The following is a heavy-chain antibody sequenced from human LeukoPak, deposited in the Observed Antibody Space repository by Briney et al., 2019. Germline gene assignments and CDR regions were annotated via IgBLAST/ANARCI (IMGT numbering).Heavy chain of an antibody. Sequence: GGSLRLSCAASGFTFSSYSMNWVRQAPGKGLEWVSYISSSSSTIYYADSVKGRFTISRDNAKNSLYLQMNSLRAEDTAVYYCARADIVVVPYYYYYMDVWGKGTTVTISS. V-gene: IGHV3-48*01. CDR3: ARADIVVVPYYYYYMDV. J-gene: IGHJ6*03. D-gene: IGHD2-2*01. CDR2: ISSSSSTI. CDR1: GFTFSSYS.